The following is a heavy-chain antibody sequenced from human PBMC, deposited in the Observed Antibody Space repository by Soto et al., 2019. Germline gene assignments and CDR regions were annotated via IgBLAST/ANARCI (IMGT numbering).Heavy chain of an antibody. CDR2: ISGSGGST. D-gene: IGHD3-22*01. J-gene: IGHJ4*02. V-gene: IGHV3-23*01. CDR3: AKDPSPALNYYDSSGYYFDY. CDR1: GFTFSSYA. Sequence: GGSLRLSCAASGFTFSSYAMSWVRQAPGKGLEWVSAISGSGGSTYYADSVKGRFTISRDNSKNTLYLQMNSLRAEDTAVYYCAKDPSPALNYYDSSGYYFDYWGQGTLVTVSS.